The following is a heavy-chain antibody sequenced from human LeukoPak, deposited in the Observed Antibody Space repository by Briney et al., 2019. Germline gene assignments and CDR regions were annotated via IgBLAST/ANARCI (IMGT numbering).Heavy chain of an antibody. CDR2: IKQDGSEK. Sequence: PGGSLRLSCAASGFTFSSYWMSWVRQAPGKGLEWVANIKQDGSEKYYVDSVKGRFTISRDNAKNSLYLQMNSLKAEDTAVYYCARHSVDARRFYYYYYMDVWGKGTTVTVSS. CDR3: ARHSVDARRFYYYYYMDV. CDR1: GFTFSSYW. J-gene: IGHJ6*03. D-gene: IGHD2-8*01. V-gene: IGHV3-7*01.